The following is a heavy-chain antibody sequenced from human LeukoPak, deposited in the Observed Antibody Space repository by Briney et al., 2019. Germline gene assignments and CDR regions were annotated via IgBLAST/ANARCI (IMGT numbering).Heavy chain of an antibody. J-gene: IGHJ4*02. CDR2: ISETSSFM. CDR1: GFTFSSYS. V-gene: IGHV3-48*01. Sequence: PGGSLRLSCAASGFTFSSYSMNWVRQAPGKGLEWISYISETSSFMYYADSVKGRFTISRDNAKNSLYLQMSSLRAEDTAVYYCARNRWLQWYYFDYWGQGTLVTVSS. D-gene: IGHD5-24*01. CDR3: ARNRWLQWYYFDY.